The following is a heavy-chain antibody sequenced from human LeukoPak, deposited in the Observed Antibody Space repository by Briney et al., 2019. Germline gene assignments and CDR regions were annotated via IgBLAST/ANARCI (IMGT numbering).Heavy chain of an antibody. Sequence: GGSLRLSCAAAGFTFSSYAMSWVRQAPGEGLEWVSTISATGGSIYYADSVKGRLTISRDNAKNSLYLQVNSLRAEDTAVYYCARASYCSSITCYTGFDYWGQGTLVTVSS. J-gene: IGHJ4*02. D-gene: IGHD2-2*02. V-gene: IGHV3-23*01. CDR3: ARASYCSSITCYTGFDY. CDR2: ISATGGSI. CDR1: GFTFSSYA.